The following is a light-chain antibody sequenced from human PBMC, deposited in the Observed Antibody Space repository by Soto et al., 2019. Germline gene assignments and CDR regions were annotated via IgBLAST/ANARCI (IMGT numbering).Light chain of an antibody. CDR2: GAS. J-gene: IGKJ3*01. CDR3: QQYDIWPPS. CDR1: QSVTSK. V-gene: IGKV3-15*01. Sequence: EIVMTQSPATLSVSPGERATLSCRASQSVTSKLAWYQQKPGQAPRLLIYGASTRATGIPARFSGSGSETEFTLTISGLQSEDFAVFYCQQYDIWPPSFGPGTKVDIK.